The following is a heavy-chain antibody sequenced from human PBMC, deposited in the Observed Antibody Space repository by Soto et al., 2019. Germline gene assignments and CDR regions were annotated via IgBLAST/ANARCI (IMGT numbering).Heavy chain of an antibody. CDR3: ATDGAAGSVMEV. CDR2: ISSGSEYI. Sequence: EMPLVESGGGLVKPGGSLRLSCAASGFTFSSYGMNWVRQAPGKGLEWVSSISSGSEYIYYADSLKGRLTISRDNARNSLYLQLNSLRAEDTAVYYCATDGAAGSVMEVWGRGTTVTVSS. J-gene: IGHJ6*02. V-gene: IGHV3-21*01. D-gene: IGHD6-13*01. CDR1: GFTFSSYG.